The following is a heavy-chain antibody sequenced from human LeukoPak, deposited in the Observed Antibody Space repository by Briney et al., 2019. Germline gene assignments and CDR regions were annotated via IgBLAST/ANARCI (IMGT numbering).Heavy chain of an antibody. CDR1: GFTFDDYG. D-gene: IGHD3-3*01. Sequence: GGSLRLSCAASGFTFDDYGMSWVRQAPGKGLEWVSGINWNGGNTGYADSVKGRFTISRDNAKNSLYLQMNSLRAEDTALYYCARLKGYYDFWSGPVDYWGQGTLVTVSS. V-gene: IGHV3-20*04. CDR2: INWNGGNT. CDR3: ARLKGYYDFWSGPVDY. J-gene: IGHJ4*02.